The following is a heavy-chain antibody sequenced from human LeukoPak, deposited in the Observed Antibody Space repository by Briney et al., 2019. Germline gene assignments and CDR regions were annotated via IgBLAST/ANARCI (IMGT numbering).Heavy chain of an antibody. J-gene: IGHJ4*02. D-gene: IGHD3-22*01. CDR2: IYTSGST. V-gene: IGHV4-4*07. CDR3: AREVPHYYDSSGYYHYFDY. Sequence: PSETLSLTCTVSGGSINRYYWNWIRQPAGKGLEWIGRIYTSGSTNYNPSLKSRVTMSVDTSKNQFSLKLSSVTAADTAVYYCAREVPHYYDSSGYYHYFDYWGQGTLVTVSS. CDR1: GGSINRYY.